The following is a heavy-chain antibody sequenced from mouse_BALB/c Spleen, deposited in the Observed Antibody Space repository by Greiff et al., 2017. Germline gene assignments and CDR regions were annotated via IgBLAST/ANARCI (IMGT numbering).Heavy chain of an antibody. CDR3: ARHDGYLAY. J-gene: IGHJ3*01. D-gene: IGHD2-3*01. Sequence: DVMLVESGGGLVKPGGSLKLSCAASGFAFSSYDMSWVRQTPEKRLEWVAYISSGGGSTYYPDTVKGRFTISRDNAKNTLYLQMSSLKSEDTAMYYCARHDGYLAYWGQGTLVTVSA. CDR1: GFAFSSYD. V-gene: IGHV5-12-1*01. CDR2: ISSGGGST.